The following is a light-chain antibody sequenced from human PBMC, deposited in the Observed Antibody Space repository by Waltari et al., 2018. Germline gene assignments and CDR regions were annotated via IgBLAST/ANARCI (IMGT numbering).Light chain of an antibody. CDR2: RNN. CDR1: DSNIGSNT. V-gene: IGLV1-44*01. J-gene: IGLJ6*01. Sequence: QSGLIQPPSASGTPGQRVIISCSGGDSNIGSNTVNWYQQFPGTAPKLLMYRNNERPSGAPDRFSVCKSGTSASLAISGLQSEDEADYYCSTWDDSLSANVFGSGTKVTVL. CDR3: STWDDSLSANV.